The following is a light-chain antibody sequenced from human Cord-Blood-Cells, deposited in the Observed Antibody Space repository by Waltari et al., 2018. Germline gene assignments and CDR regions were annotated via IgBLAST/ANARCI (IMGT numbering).Light chain of an antibody. V-gene: IGLV2-14*01. CDR1: SSDVGGYNY. Sequence: QSALTQPASVSGSPGQSITISCTGTSSDVGGYNYVSWYQQHPGKAPKLIIYDVSKRPSGVSNRLSGSKSGNTASLTISGLQAEDEADYYCSSYTSSSTWVFGGGTKLTVL. J-gene: IGLJ3*02. CDR3: SSYTSSSTWV. CDR2: DVS.